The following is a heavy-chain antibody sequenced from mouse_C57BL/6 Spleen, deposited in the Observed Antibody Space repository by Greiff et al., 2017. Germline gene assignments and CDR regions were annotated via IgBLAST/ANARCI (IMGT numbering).Heavy chain of an antibody. V-gene: IGHV1-69*01. CDR3: ARRGSSLYYFDY. CDR1: GYTFTSYW. Sequence: QVQLQQPGAELVMPGASVKLSCKASGYTFTSYWMHWVKQRPGQGLEWIGEIDPSDSYTNYNQKFKGKSTLTVDKSSSTADMQLSSLTSEDSSVYYCARRGSSLYYFDYWGQGTTLTVSS. D-gene: IGHD1-1*01. CDR2: IDPSDSYT. J-gene: IGHJ2*01.